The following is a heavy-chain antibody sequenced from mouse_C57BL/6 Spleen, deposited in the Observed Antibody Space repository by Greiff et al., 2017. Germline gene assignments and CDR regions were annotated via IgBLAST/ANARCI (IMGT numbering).Heavy chain of an antibody. Sequence: QVQLQQPGAELVKPGASVKMSCKASGYTFTSYWITWVKQRPGQGLEWIGEIYPGSGSTNYNEKFKSKATLTVDTSSSTAYMQLSSLTSEDSAVYYCARSSYYYGSSYEAMDYWGQGTSVTVSS. J-gene: IGHJ4*01. CDR2: IYPGSGST. D-gene: IGHD1-1*01. CDR1: GYTFTSYW. V-gene: IGHV1-55*01. CDR3: ARSSYYYGSSYEAMDY.